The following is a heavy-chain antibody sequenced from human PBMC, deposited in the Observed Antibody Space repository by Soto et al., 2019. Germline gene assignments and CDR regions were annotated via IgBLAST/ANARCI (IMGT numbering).Heavy chain of an antibody. Sequence: QVQLVESGGGVVQPGTSLRLSCAASGFSFSSYAMHWVRQAPGKGLEWVAALWYDGSNQNYAESVKGRFTISRDNSKRTVYLQMNSLKAEDTAVYYCARDIIDFWSGYLYWGQGTLVTVSS. V-gene: IGHV3-33*01. CDR2: LWYDGSNQ. CDR3: ARDIIDFWSGYLY. CDR1: GFSFSSYA. J-gene: IGHJ4*02. D-gene: IGHD3-3*01.